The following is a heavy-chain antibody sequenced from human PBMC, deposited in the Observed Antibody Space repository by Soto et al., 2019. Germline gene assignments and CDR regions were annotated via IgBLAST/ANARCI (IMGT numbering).Heavy chain of an antibody. D-gene: IGHD3-22*01. V-gene: IGHV1-8*01. CDR1: GYTFNSYD. Sequence: VASVKVSCKASGYTFNSYDINWLRQASGQGLEWVGWMSPNSGATGYAQTFQGRVTMTRDTSISTAYMELSSLRSDDTAVYFCARGDNYYDSIGNSWYYFDSWGQGTLVTVSS. CDR3: ARGDNYYDSIGNSWYYFDS. J-gene: IGHJ4*02. CDR2: MSPNSGAT.